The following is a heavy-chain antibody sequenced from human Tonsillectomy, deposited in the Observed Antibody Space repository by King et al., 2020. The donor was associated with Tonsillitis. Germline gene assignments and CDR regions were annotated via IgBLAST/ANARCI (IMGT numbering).Heavy chain of an antibody. CDR1: GFTFSNYG. D-gene: IGHD3-10*01. J-gene: IGHJ6*02. Sequence: VQLVESGGGVVQPGRSLRLSCAASGFTFSNYGIHWVRQAPGKGLEWVAVISYDGSYKYYADSVKGRFTISRDNSKNTLYLQMSSLRAEDTAVYYCVKAHYYGSGSYYNHYYYYGMDVWGQGTTVTVSS. CDR2: ISYDGSYK. CDR3: VKAHYYGSGSYYNHYYYYGMDV. V-gene: IGHV3-30*18.